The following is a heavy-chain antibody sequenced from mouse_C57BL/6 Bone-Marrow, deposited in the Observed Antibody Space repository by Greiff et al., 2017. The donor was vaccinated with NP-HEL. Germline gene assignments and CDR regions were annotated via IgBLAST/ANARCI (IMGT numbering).Heavy chain of an antibody. CDR1: GFTFSSYA. Sequence: EVKLVESGGGLVKPGGSLKLSCAASGFTFSSYAMSWVRQTPEKRLEWVATISDGGSYTYYPDNVKGRFTISRDNAKNNLYLQMSSLKSEDTAMYYCARHPWFAYWGQGTLVTVSA. CDR2: ISDGGSYT. CDR3: ARHPWFAY. V-gene: IGHV5-4*03. J-gene: IGHJ3*01.